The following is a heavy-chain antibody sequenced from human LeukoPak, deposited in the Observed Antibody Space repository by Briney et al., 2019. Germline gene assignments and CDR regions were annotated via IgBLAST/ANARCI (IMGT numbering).Heavy chain of an antibody. J-gene: IGHJ5*02. CDR3: ASATIFGVVRNT. Sequence: SETLSLTCTVSGGSISSYYWSWIRQPPGKGLEWIGYIYYSGSTYYNPSLKSRVTISVDTSKNQLSLKLSSVTAADTAVYYCASATIFGVVRNTWGQGTLVTVSS. D-gene: IGHD3-3*01. CDR2: IYYSGST. CDR1: GGSISSYY. V-gene: IGHV4-59*06.